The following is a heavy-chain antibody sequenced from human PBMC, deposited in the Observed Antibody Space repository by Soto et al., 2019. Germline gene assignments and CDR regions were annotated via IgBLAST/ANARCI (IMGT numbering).Heavy chain of an antibody. CDR2: IIPIFGTA. CDR1: GGTFSSYA. Sequence: QVQLVQSGAEVKKPGSSVKVSCKASGGTFSSYAISWVRQAPGPGLEWMGGIIPIFGTANYAQTFQGRVTITADESTSTAYMELSSLRSEDTAVYYCARGYDSSGDYPSYYFDYWGQGTLVTVSS. J-gene: IGHJ4*02. CDR3: ARGYDSSGDYPSYYFDY. V-gene: IGHV1-69*01. D-gene: IGHD3-22*01.